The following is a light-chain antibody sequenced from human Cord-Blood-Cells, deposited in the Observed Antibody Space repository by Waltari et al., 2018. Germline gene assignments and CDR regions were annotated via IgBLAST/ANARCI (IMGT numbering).Light chain of an antibody. CDR1: TSDRGSYKL. J-gene: IGLJ1*01. Sequence: SALSQPASVSGSPVQSITIPRTGPTSDRGSYKLVSWYQQPPGKAPKLMSYEVSKRPSGVSNRFSGSKSGNTTSLTISGLQAEDEADYYCCSYAGSSTYVFGTGTKVTVL. CDR3: CSYAGSSTYV. CDR2: EVS. V-gene: IGLV2-23*02.